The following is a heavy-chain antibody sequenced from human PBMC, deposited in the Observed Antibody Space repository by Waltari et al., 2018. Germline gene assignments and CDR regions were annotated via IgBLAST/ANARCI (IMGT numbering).Heavy chain of an antibody. CDR2: ISYTGAT. CDR3: ATYIGASIGTAAFDV. CDR1: GGSITNNRHY. Sequence: QLHLQESGPGLVKPSETLSLTCSVSGGSITNNRHYWGWIRQTPGQGLEWIATISYTGATNNNPSLKGRVTISGDTSKNQFSLKLTSVTAADTAVYYCATYIGASIGTAAFDVWGRGALVTVSS. J-gene: IGHJ3*01. D-gene: IGHD3-16*01. V-gene: IGHV4-39*01.